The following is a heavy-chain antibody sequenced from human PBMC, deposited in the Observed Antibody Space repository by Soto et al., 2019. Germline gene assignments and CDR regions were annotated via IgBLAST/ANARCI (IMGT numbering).Heavy chain of an antibody. CDR3: ARTTAVPNTLRSRYFFDY. V-gene: IGHV4-61*01. CDR1: GGSVSNKTYY. J-gene: IGHJ4*02. CDR2: VYYSGTT. D-gene: IGHD4-17*01. Sequence: SETLSLTCSVSGGSVSNKTYYWSWIRQPPGKRLEWIGYVYYSGTTNYNPSLKSRVTISVDLSKNQFSLRLSSATTADTALYYCARTTAVPNTLRSRYFFDYWGQGTLVTVSS.